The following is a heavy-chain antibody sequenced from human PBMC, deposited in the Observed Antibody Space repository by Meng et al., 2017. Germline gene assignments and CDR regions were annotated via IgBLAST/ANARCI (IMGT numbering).Heavy chain of an antibody. CDR1: GGTFSSYT. V-gene: IGHV1-69*02. CDR3: ARVVEYSSGWPEKDY. J-gene: IGHJ4*02. CDR2: IIPILGIA. Sequence: SVKVSCKASGGTFSSYTISWVRQAPGQGLEWMGRIIPILGIANYAQKFQGRVTITADKSTSTAYMELSSLRSEDTAVYYCARVVEYSSGWPEKDYWGQGTLVTVSS. D-gene: IGHD6-19*01.